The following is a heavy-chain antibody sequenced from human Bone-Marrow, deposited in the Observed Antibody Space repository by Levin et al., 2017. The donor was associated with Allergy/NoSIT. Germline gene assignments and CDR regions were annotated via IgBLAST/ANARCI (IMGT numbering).Heavy chain of an antibody. CDR1: GYTFTSEW. D-gene: IGHD2-2*01. J-gene: IGHJ6*03. V-gene: IGHV5-51*01. Sequence: GESLKISCKASGYTFTSEWIGWVRQAPGKGLEWMGIIYPGDSDTRYSPSFEGHVTISVDKSVTTAYLHLSRLTVSDTATYYCATHRRSSPFTYYLDVWGRGTTVSVSS. CDR2: IYPGDSDT. CDR3: ATHRRSSPFTYYLDV.